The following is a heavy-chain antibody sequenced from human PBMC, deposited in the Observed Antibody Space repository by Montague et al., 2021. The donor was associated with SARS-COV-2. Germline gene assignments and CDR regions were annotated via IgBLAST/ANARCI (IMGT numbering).Heavy chain of an antibody. CDR3: ARVPDYYDSSGYYFDAFDV. Sequence: SETLSLTCAVHGGSFSGYYWSWIRQPPGKGLEWIGEINHSGGINYNPSLKSRVTISVDTSKNQFSLKLTSVTAADTAVYYCARVPDYYDSSGYYFDAFDVWGQGTMVTVSS. CDR1: GGSFSGYY. D-gene: IGHD3-22*01. J-gene: IGHJ3*01. CDR2: INHSGGI. V-gene: IGHV4-34*01.